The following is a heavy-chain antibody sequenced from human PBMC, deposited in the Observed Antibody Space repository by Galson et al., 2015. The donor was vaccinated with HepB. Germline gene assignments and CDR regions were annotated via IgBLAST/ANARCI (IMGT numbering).Heavy chain of an antibody. D-gene: IGHD3-22*01. CDR3: ARDHYYDSSGYYYDGDY. CDR2: ISAYNGNT. V-gene: IGHV1-18*01. Sequence: SVKVSCKASGYTFTSYGISWVRQAPGQGLEWMGWISAYNGNTNYAQKLQGRVTMTTDTSTSTAYMELRSLRSDDTAVYYCARDHYYDSSGYYYDGDYWGQGTLVTVSS. CDR1: GYTFTSYG. J-gene: IGHJ4*02.